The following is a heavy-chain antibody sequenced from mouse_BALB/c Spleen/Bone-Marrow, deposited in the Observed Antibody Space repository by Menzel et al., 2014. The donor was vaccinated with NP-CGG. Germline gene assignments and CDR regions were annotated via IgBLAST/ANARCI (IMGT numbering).Heavy chain of an antibody. D-gene: IGHD1-1*01. CDR3: ARYGGRYYAMDY. CDR2: IDPANGNT. Sequence: CTASGFNIKDTYMHWVKQRPEQGLEWIGRIDPANGNTNYDPRFQGKATITADTSSNTAYLQLSSLTSEDTAVYYCARYGGRYYAMDYWGQGTSVTVSS. CDR1: GFNIKDTY. V-gene: IGHV14-3*02. J-gene: IGHJ4*01.